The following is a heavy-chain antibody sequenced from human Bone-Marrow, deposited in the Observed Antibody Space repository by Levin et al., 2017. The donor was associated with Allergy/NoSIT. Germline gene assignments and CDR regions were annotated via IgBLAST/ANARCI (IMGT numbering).Heavy chain of an antibody. CDR2: INSDGSST. V-gene: IGHV3-74*01. CDR3: ARELYYYDSSGYVNYYGMDV. J-gene: IGHJ6*02. Sequence: GGSLRLSCAASGFTFSSYWMHWVRQAPGKGLVWVSRINSDGSSTSYADSVKGRFTISRDNAKNTLYLQMNSLRAEDTAVYYCARELYYYDSSGYVNYYGMDVWGQGTTVTVSS. D-gene: IGHD3-22*01. CDR1: GFTFSSYW.